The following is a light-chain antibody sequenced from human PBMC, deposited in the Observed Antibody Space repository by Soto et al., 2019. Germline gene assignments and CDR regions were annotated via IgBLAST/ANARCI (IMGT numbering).Light chain of an antibody. V-gene: IGKV2-24*01. Sequence: DIVLTQTPLSSPVTLGQPASISCRSSQSLVYSDGNTYLSWLQQRPGQPPRLLIYQVSNRFSGVPDRVSGSGAGTDFTLKISRVEAEDVGVYYCVQFAHFPRTFGQGTKVEIK. CDR3: VQFAHFPRT. CDR1: QSLVYSDGNTY. CDR2: QVS. J-gene: IGKJ1*01.